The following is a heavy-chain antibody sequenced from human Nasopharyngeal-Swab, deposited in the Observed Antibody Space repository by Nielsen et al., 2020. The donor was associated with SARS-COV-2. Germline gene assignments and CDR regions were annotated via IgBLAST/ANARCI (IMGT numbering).Heavy chain of an antibody. CDR2: SRRRRRYI. Sequence: VRQMPGKGLEWGSSSRRRRRYIYYADSVKGRVTISRDNAKKALYLQMNSLRAEDTAVYYCARDISPYCSSTSCYGPFYYYYGMDVWGQGTTVTVSS. J-gene: IGHJ6*02. D-gene: IGHD2-2*01. CDR3: ARDISPYCSSTSCYGPFYYYYGMDV. V-gene: IGHV3-21*01.